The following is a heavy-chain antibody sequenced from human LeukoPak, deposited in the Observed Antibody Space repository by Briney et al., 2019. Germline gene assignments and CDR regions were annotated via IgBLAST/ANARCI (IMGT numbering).Heavy chain of an antibody. CDR1: GGTFSSYA. V-gene: IGHV1-69*05. D-gene: IGHD2-21*02. J-gene: IGHJ4*02. CDR2: IIPIYGTA. Sequence: SVKVSCKASGGTFSSYAISWVRQAHGPGLEWMGGIIPIYGTANYAQKFQGRVTITTDESTSTAYMELSSLRSEDTAVYYCARGDYCGGDCYFTQLDYWGQGTLVTVSS. CDR3: ARGDYCGGDCYFTQLDY.